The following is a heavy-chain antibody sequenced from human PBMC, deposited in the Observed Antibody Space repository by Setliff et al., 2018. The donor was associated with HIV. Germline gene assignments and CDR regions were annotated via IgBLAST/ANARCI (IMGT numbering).Heavy chain of an antibody. CDR2: IWYDGSNK. J-gene: IGHJ4*03. CDR3: AKAVGGGYAGYFDY. CDR1: GFTFSSYG. Sequence: PGGSLRLSCAASGFTFSSYGMHWVRQAPGKGLEWVAVIWYDGSNKYYADSVKGRFTISRDNSKNTLYLQMNSLRAEDTAVYYCAKAVGGGYAGYFDYWGQGTTVTVSS. D-gene: IGHD5-12*01. V-gene: IGHV3-33*06.